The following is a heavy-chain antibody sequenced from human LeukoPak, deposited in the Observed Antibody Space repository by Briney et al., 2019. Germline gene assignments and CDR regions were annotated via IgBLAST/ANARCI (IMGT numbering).Heavy chain of an antibody. CDR3: VSSSTTYYHGSGSYPRLDY. J-gene: IGHJ4*02. D-gene: IGHD3-10*01. CDR1: GFTFSSYA. CDR2: ISGSGGST. V-gene: IGHV3-23*01. Sequence: GGSLRLSCAASGFTFSSYAMSWARQAPGKGLEWVSAISGSGGSTYYADSVKGRFTISRDNSKNTLYLQMNSLRAEDTAVYYCVSSSTTYYHGSGSYPRLDYWGQGTLVTVSS.